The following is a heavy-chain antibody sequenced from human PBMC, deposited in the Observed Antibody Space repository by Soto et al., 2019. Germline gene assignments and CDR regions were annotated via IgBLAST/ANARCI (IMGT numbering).Heavy chain of an antibody. D-gene: IGHD2-21*01. V-gene: IGHV4-34*01. CDR1: GGSFSGYY. CDR3: ARRAVVAVTGSLDNWLDP. J-gene: IGHJ5*02. CDR2: INHSGST. Sequence: PSGTLSLTCAVYGGSFSGYYWSWIRQPPGKGLEWIGEINHSGSTNYNPSLKSRVTISVDTSKNQFSLKLSSVTAADTAVYYSARRAVVAVTGSLDNWLDPWGQGILVTVS.